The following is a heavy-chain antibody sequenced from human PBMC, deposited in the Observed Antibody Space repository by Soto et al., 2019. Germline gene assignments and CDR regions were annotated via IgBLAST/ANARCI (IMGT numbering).Heavy chain of an antibody. D-gene: IGHD3-3*01. V-gene: IGHV2-5*02. CDR2: IYWDDDK. CDR1: GFSLTTSGVG. J-gene: IGHJ4*02. CDR3: AHRVLRTVFGLVTTTVIYFDF. Sequence: QITLNESGPTQVNPRQTLTLTCTFSGFSLTTSGVGVGWIRQSPGKAPAWLALIYWDDDKRYSPSLKSRLTITKHTSKKRVVLTMADLDPADTATYYCAHRVLRTVFGLVTTTVIYFDFWGQGTPVAVSS.